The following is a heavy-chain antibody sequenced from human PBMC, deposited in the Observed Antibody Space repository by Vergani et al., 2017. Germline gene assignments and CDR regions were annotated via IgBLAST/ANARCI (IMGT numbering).Heavy chain of an antibody. CDR2: FDPEHGEV. V-gene: IGHV1-24*01. CDR1: GYILTELT. J-gene: IGHJ4*02. CDR3: ELVTEYYDSSGYYLDY. Sequence: QVQLVQSGSEVRKPGASVKVSCQVSGYILTELTIHWVRQAPGKGLEWMGGFDPEHGEVTFAHHIQGRVTMTEDRSTDTAYMELSSLGPNDTALYYCELVTEYYDSSGYYLDYWGQGTLVTVSS. D-gene: IGHD3-22*01.